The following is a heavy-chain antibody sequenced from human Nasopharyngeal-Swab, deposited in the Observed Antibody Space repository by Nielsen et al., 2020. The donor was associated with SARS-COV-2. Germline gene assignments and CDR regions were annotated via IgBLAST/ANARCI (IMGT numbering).Heavy chain of an antibody. CDR1: GYTFTGYY. CDR3: ARSYGDYEDNWFDP. J-gene: IGHJ5*02. D-gene: IGHD4-17*01. Sequence: ASVKVSCKASGYTFTGYYMHWVRQAPGQGLEWMGWMNPNSGNTGYAQKFQGRVTMTRNTSISTAYMELSSLRSEDTAVYYCARSYGDYEDNWFDPWGQGTLVTVSS. CDR2: MNPNSGNT. V-gene: IGHV1-8*02.